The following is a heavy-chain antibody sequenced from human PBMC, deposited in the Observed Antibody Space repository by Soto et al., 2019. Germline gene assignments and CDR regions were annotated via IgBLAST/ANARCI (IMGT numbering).Heavy chain of an antibody. CDR3: AREVVLTEWYFDN. D-gene: IGHD2-21*01. CDR2: TSSDGGTK. Sequence: QVQLMESGGGVVQPGGSLRLSYVTSGFTFSRYSMHWFRQAPGKGLEWVAVTSSDGGTKFYEDSVKGRFTVSRDNSKNTLYLQMNSLRPEDTAVYYCAREVVLTEWYFDNWGQGILVTVAS. CDR1: GFTFSRYS. V-gene: IGHV3-30-3*01. J-gene: IGHJ4*02.